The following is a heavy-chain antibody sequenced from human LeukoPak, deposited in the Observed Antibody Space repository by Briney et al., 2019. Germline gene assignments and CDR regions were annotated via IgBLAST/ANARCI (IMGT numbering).Heavy chain of an antibody. V-gene: IGHV3-48*03. CDR2: ISSSGSTI. CDR3: TKGPRTVRFGDRHKGIFDY. J-gene: IGHJ4*02. Sequence: GGSLRLSCAASGFTFSSYEMNWVRQAPGKGLEWVSYISSSGSTIYYADSVKGRFTISRDNSKNTLYLQMNSLRSEDTAVYYCTKGPRTVRFGDRHKGIFDYWGQGTLVTVSS. CDR1: GFTFSSYE. D-gene: IGHD3-10*01.